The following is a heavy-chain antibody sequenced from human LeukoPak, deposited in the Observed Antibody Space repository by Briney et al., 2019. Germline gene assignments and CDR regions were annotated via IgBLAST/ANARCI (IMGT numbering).Heavy chain of an antibody. V-gene: IGHV3-15*01. D-gene: IGHD3-16*01. CDR1: GFTFSNAW. CDR3: TTVWRY. J-gene: IGHJ4*02. Sequence: GGSPRLSCAASGFTFSNAWMSWVRQGPGKGLEWVGHIKSKTAGGTTDYAAPVKGRFTISRDDSKNTLYLQMNSLKTEDTAVYYCTTVWRYWGQGTLVTVSS. CDR2: IKSKTAGGTT.